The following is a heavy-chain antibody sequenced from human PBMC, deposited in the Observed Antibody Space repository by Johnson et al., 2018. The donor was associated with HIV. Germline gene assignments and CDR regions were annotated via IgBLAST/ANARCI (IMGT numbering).Heavy chain of an antibody. D-gene: IGHD3-3*01. J-gene: IGHJ3*02. CDR1: GFTFDDYA. CDR2: INWNSGSR. V-gene: IGHV3-9*01. CDR3: VRAQFLEWLFFDAFDI. Sequence: VQLVESGGNLVQPGRSLRLSCAASGFTFDDYAMHWVRQAPGKGPEWVSGINWNSGSRGYADSVKGRFTISRDSAKSSLYLQMNSLRAEDTALYYCVRAQFLEWLFFDAFDIWGQGTMVTVSS.